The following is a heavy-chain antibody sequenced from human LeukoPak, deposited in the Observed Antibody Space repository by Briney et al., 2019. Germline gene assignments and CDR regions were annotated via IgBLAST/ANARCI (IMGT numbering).Heavy chain of an antibody. D-gene: IGHD3-22*01. CDR2: IYYSGST. CDR1: GGSISSGGYY. J-gene: IGHJ5*02. CDR3: ARETYYYDSSGYYYNWFDP. Sequence: SQTLSLTCTVSGGSISSGGYYWSWIRQHPGKGLEWIGYIYYSGSTYYNPSLKSRVTISVDTSKNQFSLKLSSVTAADTAVYYCARETYYYDSSGYYYNWFDPWGQGTLVTVYS. V-gene: IGHV4-31*03.